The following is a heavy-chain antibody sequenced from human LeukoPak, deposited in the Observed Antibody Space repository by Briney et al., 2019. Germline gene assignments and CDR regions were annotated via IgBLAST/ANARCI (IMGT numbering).Heavy chain of an antibody. CDR3: ARAAYDSTGYLTL. J-gene: IGHJ4*02. CDR2: ISKDGNDK. V-gene: IGHV3-30*04. Sequence: GGSLRLSCAASGFTFRTYAMHWVRQPPGKGLEWVAVISKDGNDKYYADSVKGRCTISRDNSRNTLYLQVNSLRAEDTAVYYRARAAYDSTGYLTLWGQGTLVTVSS. CDR1: GFTFRTYA. D-gene: IGHD3-22*01.